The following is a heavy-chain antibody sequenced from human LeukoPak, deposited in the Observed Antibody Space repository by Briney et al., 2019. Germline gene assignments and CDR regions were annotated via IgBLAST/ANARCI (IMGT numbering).Heavy chain of an antibody. J-gene: IGHJ3*02. CDR3: AACYWIKDAFDI. Sequence: SETLSLTCTVSGGSISSGGYYWTWIRQHPGKGLEWIGFMYNSGSTYYNPSLMSRVTISVDTSKTQFSLNLNSVTAADTAVYYCAACYWIKDAFDIWGQGTMVTVSS. D-gene: IGHD2-21*02. CDR2: MYNSGST. CDR1: GGSISSGGYY. V-gene: IGHV4-31*03.